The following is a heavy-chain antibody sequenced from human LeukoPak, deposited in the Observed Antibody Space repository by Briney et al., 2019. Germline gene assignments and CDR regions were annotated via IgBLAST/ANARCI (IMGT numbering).Heavy chain of an antibody. V-gene: IGHV4-59*08. CDR1: GRSISNYY. CDR3: ARLVGATPDC. J-gene: IGHJ4*02. Sequence: SDTLTLTCTVSGRSISNYYWSWIRQPPGKGLEWIGYIYYSGSTNSNPSLKPRVTISVDTSKNQVSLQLRSVTAADTAVYYCARLVGATPDCWGQGTLVTVSS. D-gene: IGHD1-26*01. CDR2: IYYSGST.